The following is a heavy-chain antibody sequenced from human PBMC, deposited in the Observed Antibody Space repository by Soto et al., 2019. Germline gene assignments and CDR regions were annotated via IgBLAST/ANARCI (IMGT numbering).Heavy chain of an antibody. CDR2: IYYSGST. V-gene: IGHV4-39*01. D-gene: IGHD3-22*01. J-gene: IGHJ3*02. CDR1: GGSISSSSYY. Sequence: SETLSLTCTVSGGSISSSSYYWGWIRQPPGKGLEWIGSIYYSGSTYYNPSLKSRVTISVDTSKNQFSLKLSSVTAADTAVYYCARHGRDYYDSSGYYYDAFDIWGQGTMVTVSS. CDR3: ARHGRDYYDSSGYYYDAFDI.